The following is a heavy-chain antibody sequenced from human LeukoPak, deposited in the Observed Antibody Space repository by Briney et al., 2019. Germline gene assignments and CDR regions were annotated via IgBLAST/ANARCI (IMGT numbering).Heavy chain of an antibody. J-gene: IGHJ4*02. CDR3: ARASMVRGLYLDY. D-gene: IGHD3-10*01. CDR1: GGSISSGGYY. V-gene: IGHV4-31*03. Sequence: SETLSLTCTVSGGSISSGGYYWSWIRQHPGKGLEWIGYIYYSGSTYYNPSLKSRVTISVDTSKNQFSLKLSSVTAADTAVYYCARASMVRGLYLDYWGQGTLVTVSS. CDR2: IYYSGST.